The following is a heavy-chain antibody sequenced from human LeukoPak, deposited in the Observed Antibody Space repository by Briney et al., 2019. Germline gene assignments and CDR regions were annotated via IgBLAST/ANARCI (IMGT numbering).Heavy chain of an antibody. CDR3: VKGAMYTRDWFDP. CDR2: ISANGGNT. D-gene: IGHD6-13*01. CDR1: GFTFSSCA. Sequence: GGSLRLSCSASGFTFSSCAMHWVRQAPGKGLEYVSGISANGGNTYYADSVKGRFTISRDNSRDTLYLQMSSLRTEDTAVYYCVKGAMYTRDWFDPWGQGTLVTVSS. V-gene: IGHV3-64D*06. J-gene: IGHJ5*02.